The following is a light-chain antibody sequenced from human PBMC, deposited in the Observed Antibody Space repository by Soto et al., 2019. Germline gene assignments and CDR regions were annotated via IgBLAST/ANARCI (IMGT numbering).Light chain of an antibody. Sequence: AIWLTKSPASISASTRDRVTIAFRASQGISSYLAWYQQKPGKAPKLLIYSASNMQSGVASRFSGSGSGTDFTLTISCLQSEDFATYYCHQDYSYPRTFGQGTKVDIK. CDR2: SAS. CDR1: QGISSY. V-gene: IGKV1-8*01. CDR3: HQDYSYPRT. J-gene: IGKJ1*01.